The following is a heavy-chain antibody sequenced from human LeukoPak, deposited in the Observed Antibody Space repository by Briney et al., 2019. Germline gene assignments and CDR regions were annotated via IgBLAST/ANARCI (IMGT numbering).Heavy chain of an antibody. Sequence: SETLSLTCTVSGYSISSGYYWGWFRQPPGKGLEWIGSISHSGNTYYSPSLKSQVTISVDTSKNQFSLKLSSVTAADTAVYYCAREVSGIVVVPAAKNWFDPWGQGTLVTVSS. J-gene: IGHJ5*02. CDR2: ISHSGNT. D-gene: IGHD2-2*01. V-gene: IGHV4-38-2*02. CDR1: GYSISSGYY. CDR3: AREVSGIVVVPAAKNWFDP.